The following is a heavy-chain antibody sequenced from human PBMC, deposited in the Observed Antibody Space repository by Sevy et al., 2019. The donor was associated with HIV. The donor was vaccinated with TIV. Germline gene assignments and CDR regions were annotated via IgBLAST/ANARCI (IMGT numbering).Heavy chain of an antibody. CDR3: ARGLATADTPEYYFDS. CDR2: ITRNSYEAYGGTT. CDR1: AFIFDDYA. D-gene: IGHD5-12*01. J-gene: IGHJ4*02. Sequence: GGSLRLSCTTSAFIFDDYAMSWFRQAPGKGLEWVAFITRNSYEAYGGTTDYAASVKGRFIISRDDSKSIAYLQMNSLKTEDTAVYYCARGLATADTPEYYFDSWGQGTLVTVSS. V-gene: IGHV3-49*03.